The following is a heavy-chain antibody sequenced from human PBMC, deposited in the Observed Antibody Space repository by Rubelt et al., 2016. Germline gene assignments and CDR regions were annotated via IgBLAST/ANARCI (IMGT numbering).Heavy chain of an antibody. CDR2: ISYTGTT. D-gene: IGHD2-21*02. V-gene: IGHV4-38-2*02. J-gene: IGHJ4*02. CDR3: GSRSIGGWGH. CDR1: GYSITSGYH. Sequence: QVQLQESSPGLVKASETLSLTCTVSGYSITSGYHWGWIRQPPGKELEWIGYISYTGTTDYNPSLKSRVTMSVDTSNNQFPRKVGSVTGADTAVYYGGSRSIGGWGHWGQGTLVTGSS.